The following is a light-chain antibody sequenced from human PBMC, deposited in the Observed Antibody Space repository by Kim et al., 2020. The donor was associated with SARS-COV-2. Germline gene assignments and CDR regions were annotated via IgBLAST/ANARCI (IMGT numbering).Light chain of an antibody. J-gene: IGLJ3*02. CDR3: SSYTSSSTWV. Sequence: GQSITISCTGTSGDVGGYNYVSWYQQNPGKAPKLMIYEVSKRPAGVSNRFSGSKSGNTASLTISGLQAEDEADYYCSSYTSSSTWVFGGGTKLTVL. CDR2: EVS. V-gene: IGLV2-14*01. CDR1: SGDVGGYNY.